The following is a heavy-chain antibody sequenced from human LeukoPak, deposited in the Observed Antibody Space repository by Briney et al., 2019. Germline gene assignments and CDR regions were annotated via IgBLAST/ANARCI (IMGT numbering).Heavy chain of an antibody. J-gene: IGHJ4*02. D-gene: IGHD1-1*01. CDR3: ARGATGYFDY. Sequence: SETLSLTCTVSGGSISSYYWSWIRQPPGKGLEWIGYIYYSGSTNYNPSLKSRVTISVDTTKNQFSLKLSSVTAADTAVYYCARGATGYFDYWGQGTLVTVSS. CDR1: GGSISSYY. V-gene: IGHV4-59*01. CDR2: IYYSGST.